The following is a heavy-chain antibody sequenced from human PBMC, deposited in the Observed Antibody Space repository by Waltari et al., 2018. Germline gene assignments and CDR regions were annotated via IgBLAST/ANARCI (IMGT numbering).Heavy chain of an antibody. CDR3: ARSTTEYLVVYYFDY. D-gene: IGHD2-2*01. Sequence: QITLKESGPTLVKPTQTLTLTCTFSGFSLSTSGVGVGWIRQPPGKALAWLALIYWNDDKRYSPSLKSRLTITKNTSKNQVVLTMTNMDPVDTATYYCARSTTEYLVVYYFDYWGQGTLVTVSS. CDR2: IYWNDDK. J-gene: IGHJ4*02. CDR1: GFSLSTSGVG. V-gene: IGHV2-5*01.